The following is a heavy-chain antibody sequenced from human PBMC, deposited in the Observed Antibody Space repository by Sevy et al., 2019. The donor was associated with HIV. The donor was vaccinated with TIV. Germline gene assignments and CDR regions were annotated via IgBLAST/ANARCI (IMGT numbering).Heavy chain of an antibody. CDR1: GFTFSNSW. CDR2: INPGGTEE. V-gene: IGHV3-7*01. D-gene: IGHD2-2*01. CDR3: TRVSRGTDDDY. J-gene: IGHJ4*02. Sequence: GGSLRLSCVASGFTFSNSWMNWVRQAPGKGLEWVANINPGGTEEFYVDSVKGRFIISRDNAKNSLFLQMNSLRAEDTAVYYCTRVSRGTDDDYLGQGTVVTVSS.